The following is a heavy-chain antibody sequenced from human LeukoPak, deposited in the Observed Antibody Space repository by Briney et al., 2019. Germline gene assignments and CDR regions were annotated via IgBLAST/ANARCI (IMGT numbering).Heavy chain of an antibody. V-gene: IGHV3-23*01. J-gene: IGHJ6*02. D-gene: IGHD3-3*01. CDR3: AKDRGESRSGYYYYGMDV. Sequence: GGSLRLSCAASGFTFSKYAMSWVRQAPGKGLEWVSSIDGSGSSTYYADSVEGRFTVSRDNSENTVDLHMNSLRAEDAAVYYCAKDRGESRSGYYYYGMDVRGQGTTVIVSS. CDR1: GFTFSKYA. CDR2: IDGSGSST.